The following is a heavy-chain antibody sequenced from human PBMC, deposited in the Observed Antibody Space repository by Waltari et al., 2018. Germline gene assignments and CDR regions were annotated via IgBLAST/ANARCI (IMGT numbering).Heavy chain of an antibody. CDR3: AAGYYYDSSGYYPFDY. D-gene: IGHD3-22*01. Sequence: QVQLQESGPGLVKPSETLSLTCPVSGGSISSYYWSWIRQPPGKGLEWIGYIYYSGSTNYNPSLKSRVTISVDTSKNQFSLKLSSVTAADTAVYYCAAGYYYDSSGYYPFDYWGQGTLVTVSS. J-gene: IGHJ4*02. CDR1: GGSISSYY. V-gene: IGHV4-59*01. CDR2: IYYSGST.